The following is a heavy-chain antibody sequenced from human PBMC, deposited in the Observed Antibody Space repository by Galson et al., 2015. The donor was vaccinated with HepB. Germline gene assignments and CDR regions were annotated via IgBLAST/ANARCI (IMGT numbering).Heavy chain of an antibody. J-gene: IGHJ4*02. Sequence: SVKVSCKASGYTFTTYGISWVRQAPAQGLEWMGWISAYNDNTNYAQKLQGRVTMTTDTSTSTAYMELRSLRSDDTAVYYCAVPHYYGSGSYYNPPPLDYWGQGTLVTVSS. CDR2: ISAYNDNT. V-gene: IGHV1-18*01. CDR1: GYTFTTYG. CDR3: AVPHYYGSGSYYNPPPLDY. D-gene: IGHD3-10*01.